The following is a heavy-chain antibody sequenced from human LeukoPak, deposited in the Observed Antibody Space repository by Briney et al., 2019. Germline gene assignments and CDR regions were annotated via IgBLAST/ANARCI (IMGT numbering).Heavy chain of an antibody. Sequence: KPSETLSLTCTVSGGSISSYYWSWIRQPPGKGLEWIGYIYYSGSTNYNPSLKSRVTISVDTSKNQFSLKLSSVTAADTAVYYCARRAMGFLESQSGYYYYYYMDVWGKGTTVTVSS. CDR1: GGSISSYY. V-gene: IGHV4-59*01. CDR2: IYYSGST. J-gene: IGHJ6*03. D-gene: IGHD3-3*01. CDR3: ARRAMGFLESQSGYYYYYYMDV.